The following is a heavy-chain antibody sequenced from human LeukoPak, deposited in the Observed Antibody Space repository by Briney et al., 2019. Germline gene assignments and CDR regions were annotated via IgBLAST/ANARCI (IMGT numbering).Heavy chain of an antibody. CDR1: GGTFSSYA. D-gene: IGHD6-13*01. J-gene: IGHJ4*02. CDR2: IIPILGIA. CDR3: ARVTAAAGTARTDY. V-gene: IGHV1-69*04. Sequence: ASVKVSCKASGGTFSSYAISWVRQAPGQGLEWMGRIIPILGIANYAQKFQGRVTITADKSTSTAYMELSSLRSEDTAVYYCARVTAAAGTARTDYWGQGTLVTVSS.